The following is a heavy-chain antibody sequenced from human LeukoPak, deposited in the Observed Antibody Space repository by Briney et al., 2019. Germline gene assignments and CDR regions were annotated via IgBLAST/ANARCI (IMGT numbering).Heavy chain of an antibody. Sequence: PGGSLRLSCAASGFTFSSYSMNWVRQAPGKGLEWVSSISSSSSYIYYADSVKGRFTISRDNAKNSLYPQMNSLRAEDTAVYYCARARQGGAFDIWGQGTMVTVSS. J-gene: IGHJ3*02. CDR2: ISSSSSYI. D-gene: IGHD2-15*01. V-gene: IGHV3-21*01. CDR3: ARARQGGAFDI. CDR1: GFTFSSYS.